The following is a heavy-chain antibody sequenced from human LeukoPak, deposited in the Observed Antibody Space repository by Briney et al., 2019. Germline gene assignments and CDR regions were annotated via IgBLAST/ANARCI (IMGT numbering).Heavy chain of an antibody. Sequence: SETLSLTCTVSGGSISSYYWSWIRQPPGKGLEWIGYIYYSGSTNYNPSLKSRVTISVDTSKNQFSLKLSSVTAADTAVYYCATTTVTPYYYYYGMDVWGRGTTVTVSS. CDR3: ATTTVTPYYYYYGMDV. D-gene: IGHD4-17*01. CDR1: GGSISSYY. J-gene: IGHJ6*02. V-gene: IGHV4-59*08. CDR2: IYYSGST.